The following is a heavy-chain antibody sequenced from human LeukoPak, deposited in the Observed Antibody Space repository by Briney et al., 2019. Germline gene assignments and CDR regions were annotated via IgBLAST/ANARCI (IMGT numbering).Heavy chain of an antibody. CDR2: ISSSGSYI. CDR1: GFTFSAYS. V-gene: IGHV3-21*01. Sequence: KPGGSLRLSCAASGFTFSAYSMNWVRQAPGKGLEWVSSISSSGSYIYYADSVKARFIISRDNVKNSLYLQMNSLRADDTAVYYCTRLYQLVLDCWGQGTLVTVSS. CDR3: TRLYQLVLDC. D-gene: IGHD2-2*01. J-gene: IGHJ4*02.